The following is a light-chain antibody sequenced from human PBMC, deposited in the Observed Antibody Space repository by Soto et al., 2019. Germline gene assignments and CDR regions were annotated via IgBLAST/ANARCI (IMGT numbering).Light chain of an antibody. CDR3: QRYNT. J-gene: IGKJ1*01. CDR1: QSISSW. V-gene: IGKV1-5*01. CDR2: DAS. Sequence: DIQMTQSPSTLSASVGDRVTITCRASQSISSWLAWYQQKPGKAPKLLIYDASSLESGVPSRFSGSGSGTEFTLTISSLQPEDFATYYCQRYNTFGQGTKVEIK.